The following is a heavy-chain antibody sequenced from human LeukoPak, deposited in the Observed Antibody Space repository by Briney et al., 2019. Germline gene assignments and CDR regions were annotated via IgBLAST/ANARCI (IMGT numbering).Heavy chain of an antibody. D-gene: IGHD3-22*01. CDR3: ARDSTDYYDSSGYYGAFDH. CDR2: MDSRSDYI. CDR1: GFTFSSST. V-gene: IGHV3-21*01. Sequence: GGSLRLSCAASGFTFSSSTMTWVRQAPGKGLEWVSCMDSRSDYIYYADSVKGRFTISRDNARNSLYLQMNSLRAEDTAVYYCARDSTDYYDSSGYYGAFDHWGQGTLVTVSS. J-gene: IGHJ4*02.